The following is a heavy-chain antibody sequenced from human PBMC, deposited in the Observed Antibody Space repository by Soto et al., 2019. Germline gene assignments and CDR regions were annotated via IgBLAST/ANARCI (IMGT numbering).Heavy chain of an antibody. V-gene: IGHV3-30*18. CDR3: AKDWGPPELVPAANEAPQIDY. D-gene: IGHD2-2*01. CDR2: ISYDGSNK. J-gene: IGHJ4*02. Sequence: PGGSLRLSCAASGFTFSSYGMHWVRQAPGKGLEWVAVISYDGSNKYYADSVKGRFTISRDNSKNTLYLQMNSLRAEDTAVYYCAKDWGPPELVPAANEAPQIDYWGQGTLVTVSS. CDR1: GFTFSSYG.